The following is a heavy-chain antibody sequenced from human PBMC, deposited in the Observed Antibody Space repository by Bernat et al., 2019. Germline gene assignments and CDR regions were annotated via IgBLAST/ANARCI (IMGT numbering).Heavy chain of an antibody. J-gene: IGHJ6*02. D-gene: IGHD6-13*01. CDR1: GFTFSSYA. CDR2: ISYDGSNK. CDR3: ARVGVQAAGWDYYYGMDV. V-gene: IGHV3-30-3*01. Sequence: QVQLVESGGGVVQPGRSLRLSCAASGFTFSSYAMHWVRQAPGKGLEWLAVISYDGSNKYYAASVKGRFTISRDNSKNTLYLQMNSLRAEDTAVYYCARVGVQAAGWDYYYGMDVWGQGTTVTVSS.